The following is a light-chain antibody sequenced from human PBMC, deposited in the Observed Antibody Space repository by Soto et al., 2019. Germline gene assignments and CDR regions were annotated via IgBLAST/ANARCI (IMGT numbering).Light chain of an antibody. J-gene: IGKJ4*01. CDR2: GAS. V-gene: IGKV3-20*01. CDR1: QSVGSNY. CDR3: HHFDSSPT. Sequence: EIVLTQSPDTLSLSPGERATLSCRASQSVGSNYLAWYQQKPGQAPSLLIYGASNRATGIPDRYGVSGSGTDFTLTISRLEPEDVAVYHCHHFDSSPTFGGGNKVEIK.